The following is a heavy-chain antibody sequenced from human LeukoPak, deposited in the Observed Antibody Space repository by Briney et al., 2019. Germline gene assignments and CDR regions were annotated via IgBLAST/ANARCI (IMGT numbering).Heavy chain of an antibody. Sequence: GGCLGLPSAASGFSFSSYWMHWGLRPPGEGGGWVSRINNDGSSTNYADSVKGRFTISRDNAKNTLYLQMNSLRAEDTAVYYCARVNLAYDPWGQGTLVTVSS. CDR2: INNDGSST. D-gene: IGHD1-14*01. CDR1: GFSFSSYW. J-gene: IGHJ5*02. CDR3: ARVNLAYDP. V-gene: IGHV3-74*01.